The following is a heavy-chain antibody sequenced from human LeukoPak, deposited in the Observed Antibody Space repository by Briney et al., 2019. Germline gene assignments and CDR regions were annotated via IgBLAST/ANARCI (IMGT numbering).Heavy chain of an antibody. J-gene: IGHJ4*02. Sequence: GGSLRLSCAASGFTFSSYAMHWVRQAPGKGLEGVAVISYDGSNKYYADSVKGRFTISRDNSKNTLYLQMNSLRAEDTAVYYCARGRIVIAPHDYWGQGTLVTVSS. CDR2: ISYDGSNK. V-gene: IGHV3-30-3*01. CDR3: ARGRIVIAPHDY. D-gene: IGHD3-22*01. CDR1: GFTFSSYA.